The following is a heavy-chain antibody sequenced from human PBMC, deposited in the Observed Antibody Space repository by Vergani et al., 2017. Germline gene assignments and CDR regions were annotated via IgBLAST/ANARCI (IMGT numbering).Heavy chain of an antibody. V-gene: IGHV4-59*01. CDR3: ARVGQQLVPRYYYYYYYMDV. J-gene: IGHJ6*03. D-gene: IGHD6-13*01. CDR2: IYYSGST. Sequence: QVQLQESGPGLVKPSETLSLTCTVSGGSISSYYWSWIRQPPGKGLEWIGYIYYSGSTNYNPSLKSRVTISVDTSKNQFSLKLSSVTAADTAVYYWARVGQQLVPRYYYYYYYMDVWGKGTTVTVSS. CDR1: GGSISSYY.